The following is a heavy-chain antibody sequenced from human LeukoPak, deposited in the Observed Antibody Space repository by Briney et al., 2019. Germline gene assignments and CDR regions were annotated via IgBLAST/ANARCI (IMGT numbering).Heavy chain of an antibody. V-gene: IGHV3-30*03. D-gene: IGHD1-1*01. J-gene: IGHJ4*02. CDR3: ARDVSAVGGLERPATLGY. Sequence: GGSLRLSCAASGFTFSSYWMNWVRQAPGKGLEWVAVISYDGSKKYYADYVKGRFSISRDKSKNTLYLQMNSLRPEDTAVYYCARDVSAVGGLERPATLGYWGQGTLVTVSS. CDR1: GFTFSSYW. CDR2: ISYDGSKK.